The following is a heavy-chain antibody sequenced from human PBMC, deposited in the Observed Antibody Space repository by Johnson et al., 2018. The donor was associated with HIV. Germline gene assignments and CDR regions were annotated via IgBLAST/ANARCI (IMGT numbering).Heavy chain of an antibody. CDR3: ARVPNDAFDI. CDR1: GFTFSSYG. Sequence: QEKLVESGGGVVQPGGSLRLSCAASGFTFSSYGMHWVRRAPGKGLECVAVISYDGSNKYYADSVKGRFTISRDNSKNTLYLQMSSLRTEDTAVYYCARVPNDAFDIWGQGTMVTVSS. CDR2: ISYDGSNK. J-gene: IGHJ3*02. V-gene: IGHV3-30*03.